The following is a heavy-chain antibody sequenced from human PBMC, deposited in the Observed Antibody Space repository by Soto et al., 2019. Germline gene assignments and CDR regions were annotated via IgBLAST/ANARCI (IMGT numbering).Heavy chain of an antibody. V-gene: IGHV3-23*01. J-gene: IGHJ4*02. CDR3: AKPRHYDSRGLVGFDY. Sequence: GVSLRLSCAASGFTFSSYAMSWVRQAPGKGLEWVSAISGSGGSTYYADSVKGRFTISRDNSKNTLYLQMNSLRAEDTAVYYCAKPRHYDSRGLVGFDYWGQGNLVTVSS. D-gene: IGHD3-22*01. CDR1: GFTFSSYA. CDR2: ISGSGGST.